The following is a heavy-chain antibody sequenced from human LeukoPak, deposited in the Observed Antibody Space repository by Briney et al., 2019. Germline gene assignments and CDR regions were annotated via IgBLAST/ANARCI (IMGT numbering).Heavy chain of an antibody. CDR2: ICGSGGST. V-gene: IGHV3-23*01. J-gene: IGHJ4*02. Sequence: GGSLRLSCAASGFTFSSYAMSWVRQAPGKGLEWVSAICGSGGSTYYADSVRGRFTTSRETSKNTLCLQMNSLRAEDRAVYYCASHVSYCSGGSCYSSGYYFDYWGQGTLVTVSS. CDR3: ASHVSYCSGGSCYSSGYYFDY. D-gene: IGHD2-15*01. CDR1: GFTFSSYA.